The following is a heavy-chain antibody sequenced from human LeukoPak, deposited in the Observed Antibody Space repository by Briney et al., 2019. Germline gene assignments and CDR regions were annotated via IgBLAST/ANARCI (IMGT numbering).Heavy chain of an antibody. V-gene: IGHV3-53*04. CDR2: IYSGGST. CDR1: GFTVSSNY. Sequence: PGGSLRLSCAASGFTVSSNYMSWVRQAPGKGLEWVSVIYSGGSTYYADSVKGRFTISRHNSKNTLYLQMNSLRAEDTAVYYCARDRRWFGELVYFDYWGQGTLVTVSS. J-gene: IGHJ4*02. CDR3: ARDRRWFGELVYFDY. D-gene: IGHD3-10*01.